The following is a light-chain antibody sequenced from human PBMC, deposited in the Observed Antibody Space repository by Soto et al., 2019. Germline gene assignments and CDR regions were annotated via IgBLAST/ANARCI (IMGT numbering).Light chain of an antibody. V-gene: IGLV1-51*01. CDR2: DNN. J-gene: IGLJ2*01. CDR1: SSNIGNNY. Sequence: QAVVTQPPSVSAAPGQKVTISCSGSSSNIGNNYVSWYQQLQGTAPKLLIYDNNKRPSGIPDRFSGSKSGTSATLGITGLQTGDEVDYYCGTWDSSLSAVVFGGGTQLTVL. CDR3: GTWDSSLSAVV.